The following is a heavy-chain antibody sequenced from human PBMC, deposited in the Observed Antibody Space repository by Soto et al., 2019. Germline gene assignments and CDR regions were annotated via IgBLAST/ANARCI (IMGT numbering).Heavy chain of an antibody. CDR2: IYWDDDK. Sequence: QITLNESGPTVVKPTETLTLTCTFSGFSLTTSGVGVGWVRQSPGKAPEWLAFIYWDDDKRYSTSLKSRLTITKETSKKQVVLTMAYVDPAETATYYCAHRVLRAVFGLVTTTAIYFDFWGQGTPVVVSS. CDR3: AHRVLRAVFGLVTTTAIYFDF. D-gene: IGHD3-3*01. J-gene: IGHJ4*02. CDR1: GFSLTTSGVG. V-gene: IGHV2-5*02.